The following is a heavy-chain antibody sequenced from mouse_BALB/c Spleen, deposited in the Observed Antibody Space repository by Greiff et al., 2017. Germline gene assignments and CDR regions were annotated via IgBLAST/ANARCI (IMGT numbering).Heavy chain of an antibody. CDR2: ISSGGST. J-gene: IGHJ2*01. CDR1: GFTFSSYA. Sequence: EVQLVESGGGLVKPGGSLKLSCAASGFTFSSYAMSWVRQTPEKRLEWVASISSGGSTYYPDSVKGRFTISRDNARNILYLQMSSLRSEDTAMYYCADYGNLYWGQGTTLTVSS. CDR3: ADYGNLY. D-gene: IGHD2-1*01. V-gene: IGHV5-6-5*01.